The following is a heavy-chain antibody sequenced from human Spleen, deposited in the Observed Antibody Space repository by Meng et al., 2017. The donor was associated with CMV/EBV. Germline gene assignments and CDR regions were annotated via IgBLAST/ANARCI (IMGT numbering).Heavy chain of an antibody. CDR2: INPNTGGT. CDR1: GYTFTTYH. J-gene: IGHJ6*02. D-gene: IGHD2-2*01. CDR3: ARGCSSTTCYRGNGAMDV. V-gene: IGHV1-2*02. Sequence: ASVKVSCKTSGYTFTTYHISWVRQAPGQGLEWMGWINPNTGGTNYAQKFEGRVTLTGDTSISTAYMELKRMTSDDTAVYYCARGCSSTTCYRGNGAMDVWGQGTAVTVSS.